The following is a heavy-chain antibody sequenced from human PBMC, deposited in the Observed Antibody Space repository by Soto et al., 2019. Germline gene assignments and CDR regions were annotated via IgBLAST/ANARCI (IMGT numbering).Heavy chain of an antibody. V-gene: IGHV3-30-3*01. CDR2: ISYDGSNK. Sequence: PGGSLRLSCAASGFTFSSYAMHWVRQAPGKGLEWVAVISYDGSNKYYADSVKGRFTISRDNSKNTLYLQMNSLRAEDTAVYYCARDRDFGVVPDYFDYWGQGTLVTVSS. J-gene: IGHJ4*02. CDR1: GFTFSSYA. CDR3: ARDRDFGVVPDYFDY. D-gene: IGHD3-3*01.